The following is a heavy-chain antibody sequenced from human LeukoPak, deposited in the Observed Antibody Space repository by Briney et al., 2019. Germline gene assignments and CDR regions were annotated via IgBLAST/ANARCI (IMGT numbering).Heavy chain of an antibody. CDR3: ARGHVSTGWFPDAFDV. D-gene: IGHD6-19*01. Sequence: SETLSLTCTVSGGSISNYYWNWIRQSAGEGLEWIGRIYNSGTTNYNPSLKSRVTMSADTSKNQFSLKLSSVTAADTAVYYCARGHVSTGWFPDAFDVWGQGTMVTVSS. CDR2: IYNSGTT. CDR1: GGSISNYY. J-gene: IGHJ3*01. V-gene: IGHV4-4*07.